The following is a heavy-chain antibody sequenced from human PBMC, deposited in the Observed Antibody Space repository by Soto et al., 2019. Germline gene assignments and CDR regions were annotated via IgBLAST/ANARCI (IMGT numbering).Heavy chain of an antibody. Sequence: QVQLVQSGAEVKKPGSSVKVSCKASGGTFSSYAISWVRQAPGQGLEWMGGIIPIFGTANYAQKFQGRVTITADEXXSXAXXELSSLRSEDTAVYYCARDPRITIFGVVYSNWFDPWGQGTLVTVSS. J-gene: IGHJ5*02. CDR3: ARDPRITIFGVVYSNWFDP. CDR1: GGTFSSYA. CDR2: IIPIFGTA. V-gene: IGHV1-69*12. D-gene: IGHD3-3*01.